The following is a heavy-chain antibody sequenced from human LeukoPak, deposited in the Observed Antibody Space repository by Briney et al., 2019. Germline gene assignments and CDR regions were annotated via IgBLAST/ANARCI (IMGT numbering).Heavy chain of an antibody. V-gene: IGHV4-4*02. CDR2: ISYSGST. D-gene: IGHD1-1*01. CDR3: AGYMELERTFYNGMDL. Sequence: GSLRLSCAASGFMFSSNWMSWVRLAPGKGLEWIGDISYSGSTHYNPSFESRVTISVDKSKNQFSLRLTSVTAADTAVYYCAGYMELERTFYNGMDLWGQGTTVTVSS. CDR1: GFMFSSNW. J-gene: IGHJ6*02.